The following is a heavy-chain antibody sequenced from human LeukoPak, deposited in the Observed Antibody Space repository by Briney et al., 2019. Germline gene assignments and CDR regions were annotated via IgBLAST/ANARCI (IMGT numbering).Heavy chain of an antibody. D-gene: IGHD5-24*01. CDR3: ARDRTGHNPGDY. CDR1: GSTFSEHW. V-gene: IGHV3-7*03. J-gene: IGHJ4*02. CDR2: INKDGSER. Sequence: QAGGSLRLSCAASGSTFSEHWMTWVRQAPGKGLEWVGNINKDGSERNYGDSVGRFTISRDNVKSLLFQQMNSLRAEDTAVYYCARDRTGHNPGDYWGQGTLVTVSA.